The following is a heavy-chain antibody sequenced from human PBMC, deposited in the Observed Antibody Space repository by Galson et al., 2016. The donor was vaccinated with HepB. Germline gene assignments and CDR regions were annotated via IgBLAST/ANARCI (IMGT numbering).Heavy chain of an antibody. J-gene: IGHJ6*02. V-gene: IGHV6-1*01. CDR3: TRGYMQTGMNV. CDR1: GDSVTNDHTT. CDR2: TYYRSTWFK. D-gene: IGHD3-16*02. Sequence: CAISGDSVTNDHTTWNWIRQSPSGGLEWLGRTYYRSTWFKEYSESVRSRITISSDTSRNQFSLQLDSMTPDDAAAYFCTRGYMQTGMNVWGQGTTVIDSS.